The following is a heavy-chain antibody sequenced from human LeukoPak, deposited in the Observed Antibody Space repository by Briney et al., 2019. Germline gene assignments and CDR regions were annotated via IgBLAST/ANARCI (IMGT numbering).Heavy chain of an antibody. CDR1: GYTFTSYY. CDR2: ISTYDGDT. J-gene: IGHJ4*02. V-gene: IGHV1-18*04. Sequence: GASVKVSCKASGYTFTSYYMHWVRQAPGQGLEWMGWISTYDGDTKYPQKLQGRVTMTTDTSTSTAYMELRSLRSDDTAVYYCSRHGNFDHWGQGTLVTVSS. CDR3: SRHGNFDH.